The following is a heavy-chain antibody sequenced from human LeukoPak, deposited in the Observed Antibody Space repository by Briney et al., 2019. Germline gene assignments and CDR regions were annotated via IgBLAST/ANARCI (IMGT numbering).Heavy chain of an antibody. V-gene: IGHV3-64D*09. Sequence: PGGSLKLSCSASGFTFSSYSMHWVRQAPGKGLEYVSAISSNGGSTYYADSVKGRFNIARDNSKNTLSLQMSSLRAEDTAVYYCVRATKAIAAAGSDYWGQGTLVTDPS. CDR2: ISSNGGST. CDR3: VRATKAIAAAGSDY. D-gene: IGHD6-13*01. J-gene: IGHJ4*02. CDR1: GFTFSSYS.